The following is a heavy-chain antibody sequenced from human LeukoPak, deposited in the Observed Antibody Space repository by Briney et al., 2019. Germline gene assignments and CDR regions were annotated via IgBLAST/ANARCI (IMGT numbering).Heavy chain of an antibody. D-gene: IGHD4-11*01. J-gene: IGHJ6*03. CDR3: AKEPHYSNYAYYMDV. CDR1: GFTFSSYG. CDR2: IWYDGSNK. Sequence: PPGRSLRLSCAASGFTFSSYGMHWVRQAPGKGLEWVAVIWYDGSNKYYADSVKGRFTISRDNSKNTLYLQMNSLRAEDTAVYYCAKEPHYSNYAYYMDVWGKGTTVTVSS. V-gene: IGHV3-33*06.